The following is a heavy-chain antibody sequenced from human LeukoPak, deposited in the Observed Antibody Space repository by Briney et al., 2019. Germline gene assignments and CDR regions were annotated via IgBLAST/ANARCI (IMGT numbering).Heavy chain of an antibody. V-gene: IGHV4-59*08. D-gene: IGHD2-8*02. CDR1: GGSISSYY. Sequence: SETLSLTCTVSGGSISSYYWSWIRQPPGKGLEWIAYISVIGSINYNPSLKSRVTISLDTSKNQFSLKLSSVTAADTAVYYCAGHHPRNTVDFWGQGTPVTVSS. CDR3: AGHHPRNTVDF. J-gene: IGHJ4*02. CDR2: ISVIGSI.